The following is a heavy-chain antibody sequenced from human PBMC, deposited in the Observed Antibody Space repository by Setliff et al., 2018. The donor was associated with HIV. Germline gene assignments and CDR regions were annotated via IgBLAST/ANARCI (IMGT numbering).Heavy chain of an antibody. Sequence: SETLSLTCTVSGGSISSYYWSWIRQPPGKGLEWIGYIYYSGSPNYNPSLKSRVTISVDTSKNQFSLKLSSVTAADTAVYYCARGVVVAATRWFDPWGQGTLVTVS. J-gene: IGHJ5*02. CDR3: ARGVVVAATRWFDP. V-gene: IGHV4-59*01. D-gene: IGHD2-15*01. CDR1: GGSISSYY. CDR2: IYYSGSP.